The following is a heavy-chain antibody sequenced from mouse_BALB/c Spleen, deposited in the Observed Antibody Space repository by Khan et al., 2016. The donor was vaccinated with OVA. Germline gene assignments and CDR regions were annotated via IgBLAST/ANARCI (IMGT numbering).Heavy chain of an antibody. J-gene: IGHJ2*01. V-gene: IGHV14-3*02. Sequence: VQLQQSGAELVKPGASVKLSCTASGFNIKDTHMHWVKQRPEQGLEWIGRIDPANDNSKYDPRFQGKATITADTSSNTAYLHLSSLTSEDTAVYYGDPAGTGDYFDYWGQGTTLTVSS. CDR2: IDPANDNS. D-gene: IGHD3-3*01. CDR1: GFNIKDTH. CDR3: DPAGTGDYFDY.